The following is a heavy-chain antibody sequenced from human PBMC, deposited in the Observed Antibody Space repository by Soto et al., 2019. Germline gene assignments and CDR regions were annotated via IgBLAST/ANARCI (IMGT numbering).Heavy chain of an antibody. Sequence: EVQLVESGGRLVQPGRSLRLSCVGSGLNFGDFTMHWVRQAPGKGLEWVSGITWNSRVLAYADSVKGRFTISRDNARNSLYLQMASMRDADTAFYYCAKGRYDFWSPYYLDSWGQGTMGSVAS. V-gene: IGHV3-9*01. CDR1: GLNFGDFT. CDR3: AKGRYDFWSPYYLDS. CDR2: ITWNSRVL. J-gene: IGHJ4*02. D-gene: IGHD3-3*01.